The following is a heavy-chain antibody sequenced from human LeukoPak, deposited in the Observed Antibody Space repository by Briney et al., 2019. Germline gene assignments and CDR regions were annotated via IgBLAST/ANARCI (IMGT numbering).Heavy chain of an antibody. D-gene: IGHD5-18*01. CDR1: GFTFSSFG. Sequence: PGGSLRLSCSGSGFTFSSFGLHWVRQAPGKGLEYVSAITGNGGSTFYSDSVEGRFTISRDNSKNTLYLQMTSLRSDDTAVYYCARDRGYSYSSYYYYGMDVWGQGTTVTVSS. J-gene: IGHJ6*02. CDR2: ITGNGGST. V-gene: IGHV3-64*04. CDR3: ARDRGYSYSSYYYYGMDV.